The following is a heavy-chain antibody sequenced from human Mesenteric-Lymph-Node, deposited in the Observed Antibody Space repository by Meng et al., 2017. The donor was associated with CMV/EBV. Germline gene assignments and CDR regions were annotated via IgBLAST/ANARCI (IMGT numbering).Heavy chain of an antibody. J-gene: IGHJ6*02. D-gene: IGHD1-7*01. V-gene: IGHV3-48*04. CDR2: ISSSSSTI. CDR3: ARGRGKGTPRVHYYVMDA. Sequence: GESLKISCAASGFTFSSYSMNWVRQAPGKGLEWVSYISSSSSTIYYADSVKGRFTISRDNAKNSLYLQMDSLRVEDTAVYFCARGRGKGTPRVHYYVMDAWGLGTTVTVSS. CDR1: GFTFSSYS.